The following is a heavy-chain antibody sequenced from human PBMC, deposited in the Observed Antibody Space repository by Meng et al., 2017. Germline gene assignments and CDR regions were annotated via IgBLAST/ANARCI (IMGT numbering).Heavy chain of an antibody. D-gene: IGHD6-13*01. CDR2: ISYDGSNK. V-gene: IGHV3-30*04. CDR3: AKEAAAGQYEYFHC. CDR1: GFTFSSYA. J-gene: IGHJ1*01. Sequence: GGSLRLSCAASGFTFSSYAMHWVRQAPGKGLEWVAVISYDGSNKYYADSVKGRFTISRDNSKNTLYLQMNSLRAEDTAVYYCAKEAAAGQYEYFHCWGQGTLVTVSS.